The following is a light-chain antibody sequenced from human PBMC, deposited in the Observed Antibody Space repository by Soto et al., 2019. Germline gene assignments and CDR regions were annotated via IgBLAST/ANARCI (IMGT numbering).Light chain of an antibody. CDR1: QSVSSN. CDR2: DAS. J-gene: IGKJ2*01. Sequence: EIVMTQSRATLSVSPAERATLSCRASQSVSSNLAWYQQKPGQAPRLLIYDASTRATGIPARFSGSGSGTEFTLTITSLQSEDFAVYFCQQYNKWPYTFGQGTKLEIK. CDR3: QQYNKWPYT. V-gene: IGKV3-15*01.